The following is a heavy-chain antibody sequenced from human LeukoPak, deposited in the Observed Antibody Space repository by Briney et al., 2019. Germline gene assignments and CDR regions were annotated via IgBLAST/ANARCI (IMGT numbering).Heavy chain of an antibody. CDR3: ARDRGGYCSADSCFDAFDI. CDR1: GYTFTGYY. J-gene: IGHJ3*02. Sequence: WASVKVSCKASGYTFTGYYMHWVRQAPGQGLEWMGWINPNSGGTNYAQKFQGRVTMTRDTSISTAYMELSRLTSDDTAVFYCARDRGGYCSADSCFDAFDIWGQGTMVTVSS. CDR2: INPNSGGT. V-gene: IGHV1-2*02. D-gene: IGHD2-15*01.